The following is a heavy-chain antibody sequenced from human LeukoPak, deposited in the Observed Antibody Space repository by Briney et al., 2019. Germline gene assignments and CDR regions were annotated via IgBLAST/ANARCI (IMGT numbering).Heavy chain of an antibody. CDR1: XXXFXXYA. D-gene: IGHD3-16*01. Sequence: KXXXXAXXXXFXXYAISWVRQAPXQGXEWMGGIIPIFGTANYAQKFQGRVTITADESTSTAYMELSSLRSEDTAVYYCARDGGILADYWGQGTLVTVSS. J-gene: IGHJ4*02. CDR3: ARDGGILADY. CDR2: IIPIFGTA. V-gene: IGHV1-69*01.